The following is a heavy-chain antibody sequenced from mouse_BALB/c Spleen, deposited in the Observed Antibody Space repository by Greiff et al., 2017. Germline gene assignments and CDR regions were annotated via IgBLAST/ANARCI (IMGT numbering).Heavy chain of an antibody. CDR3: ARDKWDYAMDY. CDR1: GISITTGNYR. Sequence: VQLQQSGPGLVKPSQTVSLTCTVTGISITTGNYRWSWIRQFPGNKLEWIGYIYYSGTITYNPSLTSRTTITRDTSKNQFFLEMNSLTAEDTATYYCARDKWDYAMDYWGQGTSVTVSS. V-gene: IGHV3-5*02. CDR2: IYYSGTI. D-gene: IGHD1-3*01. J-gene: IGHJ4*01.